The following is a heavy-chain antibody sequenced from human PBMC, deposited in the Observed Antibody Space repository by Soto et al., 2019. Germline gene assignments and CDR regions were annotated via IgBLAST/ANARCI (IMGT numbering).Heavy chain of an antibody. D-gene: IGHD6-25*01. CDR2: ISSSGSTI. J-gene: IGHJ6*02. CDR3: ARGSRPNYYYYGMDV. CDR1: GFTFSSYE. V-gene: IGHV3-48*03. Sequence: ESGGGLVQPGGSLRLSCAASGFTFSSYEMNWVRQAPGKGLEWVSYISSSGSTIYYADSVKGRFTISRDNAKNSLYLQMNSLRAEDTAVYYCARGSRPNYYYYGMDVWGQGTTVTVSS.